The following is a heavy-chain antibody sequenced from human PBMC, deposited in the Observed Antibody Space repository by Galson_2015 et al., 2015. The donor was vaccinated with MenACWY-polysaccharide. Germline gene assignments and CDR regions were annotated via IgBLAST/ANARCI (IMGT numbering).Heavy chain of an antibody. J-gene: IGHJ4*02. Sequence: SLRLSCAASGFTFSNYWMTWVRQAPGKGPVWVSRIKSDGSSTSYADSVKGRFTISRDNAKNTLYLQMNSLRAEDTVVYYCARGYSVYDWGQGTLVTVSS. CDR2: IKSDGSST. CDR1: GFTFSNYW. CDR3: ARGYSVYD. V-gene: IGHV3-74*01. D-gene: IGHD5/OR15-5a*01.